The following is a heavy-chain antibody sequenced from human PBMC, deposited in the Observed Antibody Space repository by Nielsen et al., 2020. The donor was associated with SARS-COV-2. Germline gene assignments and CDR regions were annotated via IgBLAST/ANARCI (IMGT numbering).Heavy chain of an antibody. D-gene: IGHD2-21*01. V-gene: IGHV3-21*04. CDR2: ISSSSSYI. CDR3: AREPFLYGMDV. CDR1: GFTFSSYS. Sequence: GESLKISCAASGFTFSSYSMNWVRQAPGKGLEWVSSISSSSSYIYYADSVKGRFTISRDNAKNSLYLQMNSLRAEDTAVYYCAREPFLYGMDVWGQGTTVTVSS. J-gene: IGHJ6*02.